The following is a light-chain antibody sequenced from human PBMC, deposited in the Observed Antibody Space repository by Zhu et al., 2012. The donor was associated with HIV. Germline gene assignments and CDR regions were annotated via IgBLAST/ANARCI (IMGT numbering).Light chain of an antibody. CDR1: QSVSTN. Sequence: EIVMTQSPATLSVSPGERATLSCRASQSVSTNLAWYQHKPGQSPRLLIYGASSRAAGIPARFSGSGSGTDFTLKISSMQSEDFAVYYCHLYGTSPGTFGGGTKVEIK. CDR2: GAS. J-gene: IGKJ4*01. V-gene: IGKV3-15*01. CDR3: HLYGTSPGT.